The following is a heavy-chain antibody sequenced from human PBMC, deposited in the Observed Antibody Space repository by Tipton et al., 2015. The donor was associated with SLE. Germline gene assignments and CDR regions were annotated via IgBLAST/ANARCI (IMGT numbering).Heavy chain of an antibody. CDR3: ARGGYVSFDL. V-gene: IGHV3-53*01. CDR1: EFTVSDSY. CDR2: IYRGGET. J-gene: IGHJ4*02. Sequence: LSLTCAASEFTVSDSYMSWVRQAPGKGLEWVSTIYRGGETYYTDSVRGRFTITRDSSSNTLFLQMNSLGADDTALYFCARGGYVSFDLWGQGALVIVSS. D-gene: IGHD5-18*01.